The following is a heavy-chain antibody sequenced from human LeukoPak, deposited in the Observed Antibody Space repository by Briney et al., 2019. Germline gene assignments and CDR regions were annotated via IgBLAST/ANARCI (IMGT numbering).Heavy chain of an antibody. CDR1: EFTSSGYN. D-gene: IGHD3-10*01. CDR2: ISRSSIYI. J-gene: IGHJ6*02. V-gene: IGHV3-21*01. Sequence: GGSLRLSCAASEFTSSGYNMNWVRQAPGKGLEWVSSISRSSIYIYYADSVKGRFTISRDNAENSLYLQMNSLRAEDTAVYYCARDSGDGSGSYYPYGMDVWGQGTTVTVSS. CDR3: ARDSGDGSGSYYPYGMDV.